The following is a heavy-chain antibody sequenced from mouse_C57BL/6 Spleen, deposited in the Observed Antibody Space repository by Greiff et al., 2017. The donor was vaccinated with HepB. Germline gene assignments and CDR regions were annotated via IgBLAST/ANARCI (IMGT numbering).Heavy chain of an antibody. CDR1: GYTFTSYW. Sequence: QVQLQPPGAELVKPGASVKMSCKASGYTFTSYWITWVKQRPGQGLEWIGDIYPGSGSTNYNEKFKSKATLTVDTSSSTAYMQLSSLTSEDSAVYCCAICPRRSDAMDYWGQGTSVTVSS. V-gene: IGHV1-55*01. CDR3: AICPRRSDAMDY. CDR2: IYPGSGST. J-gene: IGHJ4*01. D-gene: IGHD3-1*01.